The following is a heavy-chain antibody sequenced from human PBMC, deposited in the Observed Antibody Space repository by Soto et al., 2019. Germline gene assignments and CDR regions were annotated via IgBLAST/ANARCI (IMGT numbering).Heavy chain of an antibody. Sequence: QVQLQQWGAGLLKPSETLSLTCAVYGGSFSGYYWSWIRQPPGKGLEWIGEINHSGSTNYNTSLKSRFTISLDTSKNQFSLKLSSVTAADTAVYYCARVFVLIRYLLLSNWFDPWGQGTLVTVAS. CDR2: INHSGST. CDR3: ARVFVLIRYLLLSNWFDP. V-gene: IGHV4-34*01. CDR1: GGSFSGYY. D-gene: IGHD2-2*01. J-gene: IGHJ5*02.